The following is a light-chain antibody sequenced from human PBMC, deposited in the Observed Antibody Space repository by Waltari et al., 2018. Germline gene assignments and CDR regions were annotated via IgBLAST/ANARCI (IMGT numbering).Light chain of an antibody. CDR2: DVS. CDR3: ASYIGGATLGV. Sequence: QSALTQPASVSGSPGQSIAISCTGTSSDVGSYNYVSWYQQRPGTAPKLLIHDVSRPPSGISDRFSGSKSGNTASLTISGLQAENEADYFCASYIGGATLGVFGGGTRLTVL. V-gene: IGLV2-14*03. CDR1: SSDVGSYNY. J-gene: IGLJ3*02.